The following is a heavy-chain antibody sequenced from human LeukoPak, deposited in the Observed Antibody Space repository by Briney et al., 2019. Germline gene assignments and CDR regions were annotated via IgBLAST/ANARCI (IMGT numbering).Heavy chain of an antibody. CDR1: AFDFSTHS. Sequence: GGSLRLSCAASAFDFSTHSMHWVRRAPGRGLEWLSYIDSSSSTIYYADSVKGRFTISRDNAKNSLYLQMNSLRAEDTAVFYCARGGARSSSYYYYGMDVWGLGTTVTVSS. CDR3: ARGGARSSSYYYYGMDV. V-gene: IGHV3-48*01. J-gene: IGHJ6*02. CDR2: IDSSSSTI. D-gene: IGHD6-13*01.